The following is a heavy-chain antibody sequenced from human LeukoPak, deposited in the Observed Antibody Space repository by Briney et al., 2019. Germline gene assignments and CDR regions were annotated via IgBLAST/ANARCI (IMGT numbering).Heavy chain of an antibody. CDR1: GVSISSYY. D-gene: IGHD3-9*01. J-gene: IGHJ6*04. V-gene: IGHV4-59*01. Sequence: PSETLSLTCTVSGVSISSYYWSWIRQPPGKGLEWIGYIYYSGSTNYNPSLKSRVTISVDTSKNQFSLKLSSVTAADTAVYHCARAGQYYDILTGSIYYYYGIDVWGNGTPVTVSS. CDR3: ARAGQYYDILTGSIYYYYGIDV. CDR2: IYYSGST.